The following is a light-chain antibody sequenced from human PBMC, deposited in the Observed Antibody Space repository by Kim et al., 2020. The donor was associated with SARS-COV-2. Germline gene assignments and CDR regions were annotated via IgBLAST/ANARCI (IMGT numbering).Light chain of an antibody. V-gene: IGKV3-20*01. CDR3: QQYVSSPYT. CDR2: GAS. CDR1: QSVSSSY. Sequence: EIVLTQSPGTLSLSPGERATLSCRASQSVSSSYLGWYQQKPGQAPKLLIYGASSRATGIPDRFSGSGSGTDFTLTISRLEPEDFAVYYCQQYVSSPYTFGQGTKLE. J-gene: IGKJ2*01.